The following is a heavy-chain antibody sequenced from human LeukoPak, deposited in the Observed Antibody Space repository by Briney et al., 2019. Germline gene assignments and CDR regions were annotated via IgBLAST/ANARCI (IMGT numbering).Heavy chain of an antibody. Sequence: SGGSLRLSCAASGFTFSSYSMNWVRQAPGKGLVWVSRMNSDGSTTNYADSVKGRFTVSRDNAKNTLFLQMNIVRAEDTAVYYCATGGRYYLDNWGQGALVTVSS. V-gene: IGHV3-74*01. CDR2: MNSDGSTT. CDR1: GFTFSSYS. J-gene: IGHJ4*02. CDR3: ATGGRYYLDN.